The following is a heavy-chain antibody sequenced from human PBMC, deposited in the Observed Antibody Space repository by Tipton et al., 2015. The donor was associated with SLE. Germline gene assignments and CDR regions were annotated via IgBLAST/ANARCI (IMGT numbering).Heavy chain of an antibody. CDR3: ARGEWLVREGFDP. J-gene: IGHJ5*02. CDR1: GGSISSSNW. CDR2: IYHSGST. V-gene: IGHV4-4*02. D-gene: IGHD6-19*01. Sequence: TLSLTCAVSGGSISSSNWWSWVRQPPGKGLEWIGEIYHSGSTNYNPSLKSRVTISVDTSKNQFSLKLSSVTAADTAVYYCARGEWLVREGFDPWGQGTLVIVSS.